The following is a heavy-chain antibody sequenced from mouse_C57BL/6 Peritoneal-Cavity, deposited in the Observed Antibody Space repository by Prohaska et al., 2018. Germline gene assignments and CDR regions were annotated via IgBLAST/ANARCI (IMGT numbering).Heavy chain of an antibody. CDR2: MNTDGSAI. CDR1: WFTFSGFW. V-gene: IGHV11-2*01. J-gene: IGHJ1*03. D-gene: IGHD2-1*01. CDR3: MRYGNCGYFDV. Sequence: EVQLLETGVGLVQPVGSRGLSCDGSWFTFSGFWMSWVRQRPGKTMVWIGDMNTDGSAINYAPSIKDRWNNFRDKDKSTLYRQMRKVRSEDTATYFCMRYGNCGYFDVWGTGTTVTV.